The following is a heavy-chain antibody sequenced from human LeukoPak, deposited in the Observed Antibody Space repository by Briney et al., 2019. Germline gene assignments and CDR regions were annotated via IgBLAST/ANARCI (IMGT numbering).Heavy chain of an antibody. J-gene: IGHJ4*02. D-gene: IGHD2-2*01. CDR3: ATLYCDRTSCYFDY. V-gene: IGHV4-39*01. Sequence: PSETLSLTCTVSGGSINSISYYWGWIRQPPGKGLEWIGNIYYSGNTYSNPSLKSRVSISVDTSKNQFSLKLNSMTAADTAVYYCATLYCDRTSCYFDYWGQGTLVTVSS. CDR1: GGSINSISYY. CDR2: IYYSGNT.